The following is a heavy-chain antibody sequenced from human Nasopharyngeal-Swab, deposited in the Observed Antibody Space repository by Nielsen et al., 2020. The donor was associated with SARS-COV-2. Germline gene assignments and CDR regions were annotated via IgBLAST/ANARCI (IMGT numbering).Heavy chain of an antibody. CDR1: GFTFDDYA. D-gene: IGHD3-10*01. CDR3: AAYGSGSYYTL. Sequence: GGSLRLSCAASGFTFDDYAMHWVRQAPGKGLEWVSGISWNSGSIGYADSVKGRFTISRDNAKNSLYLQMNSPRAEDTALYYCAAYGSGSYYTLWGQGTLVTVSS. CDR2: ISWNSGSI. V-gene: IGHV3-9*01. J-gene: IGHJ4*02.